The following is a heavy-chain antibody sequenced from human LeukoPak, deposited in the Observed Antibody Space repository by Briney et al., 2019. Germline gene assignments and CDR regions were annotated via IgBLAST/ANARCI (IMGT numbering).Heavy chain of an antibody. J-gene: IGHJ4*02. Sequence: SQTLSLTCALSGESVSRNILAWNCIAESPSRSVECLGSTYYISMRSDDYPLSLKSRITFDPATYKNRFSLHMRSVTAEDTAVHSCVRVSGDNLFDHWAQGTLVTVSS. D-gene: IGHD5-24*01. CDR3: VRVSGDNLFDH. CDR2: TYYISMRSD. V-gene: IGHV6-1*01. CDR1: GESVSRNILA.